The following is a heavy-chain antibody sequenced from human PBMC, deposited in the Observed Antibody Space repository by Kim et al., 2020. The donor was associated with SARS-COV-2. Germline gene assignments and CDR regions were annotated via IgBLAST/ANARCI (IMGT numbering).Heavy chain of an antibody. CDR2: ISSSSTI. J-gene: IGHJ3*02. CDR3: ARVSFDGSAFDI. CDR1: GFTFSSYS. Sequence: GGSLRLSCAASGFTFSSYSMNWVRQAPGKGLEWVSYISSSSTIYYADSVKGRFTISRDNAKNSLYLQMNSLRDEDTAVYYCARVSFDGSAFDIWGQGTMVTVSS. V-gene: IGHV3-48*02. D-gene: IGHD2-15*01.